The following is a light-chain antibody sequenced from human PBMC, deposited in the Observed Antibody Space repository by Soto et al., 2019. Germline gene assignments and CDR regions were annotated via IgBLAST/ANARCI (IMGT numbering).Light chain of an antibody. Sequence: QSVLTQPASVSGSPGQSITISCTVTSSDVGGYDYVSWYQQHAGKAPKLMIYEVSNRPSGVSNRFSGSKYANTASLTISGLQTEDEADYYCSSYTGSSSLEVFGTGTKVTVL. CDR1: SSDVGGYDY. CDR2: EVS. V-gene: IGLV2-14*01. J-gene: IGLJ1*01. CDR3: SSYTGSSSLEV.